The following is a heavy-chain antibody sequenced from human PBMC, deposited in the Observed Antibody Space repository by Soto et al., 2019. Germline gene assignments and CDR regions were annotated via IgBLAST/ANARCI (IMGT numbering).Heavy chain of an antibody. CDR2: LIPIFGTT. V-gene: IGHV1-69*01. D-gene: IGHD3-10*01. CDR3: ASLRIFYYGSGYGMDV. CDR1: GGTFRSNA. J-gene: IGHJ6*02. Sequence: QVQLVQSGTEVKKPGSSVKVSCKASGGTFRSNAISWVRQAPGQGLEWMGGLIPIFGTTNYAQKFQGRVTITADEAASTAYMELSSLISDATAVYYCASLRIFYYGSGYGMDVWCQGTTVTVSS.